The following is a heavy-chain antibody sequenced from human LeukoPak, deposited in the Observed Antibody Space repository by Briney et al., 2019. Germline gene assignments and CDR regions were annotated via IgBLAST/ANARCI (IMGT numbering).Heavy chain of an antibody. Sequence: SQTLSLTCDISGDSVSSNSAAWNWIRQSPSRGLEWLGRTYFRSKWYNDYAPSVKSRIVVNPDTSKNHFSLQLNSVTPEDTAVYYCVRDPGNWFDPWGKGILVTVSP. CDR3: VRDPGNWFDP. D-gene: IGHD2-8*02. CDR1: GDSVSSNSAA. J-gene: IGHJ5*02. CDR2: TYFRSKWYN. V-gene: IGHV6-1*01.